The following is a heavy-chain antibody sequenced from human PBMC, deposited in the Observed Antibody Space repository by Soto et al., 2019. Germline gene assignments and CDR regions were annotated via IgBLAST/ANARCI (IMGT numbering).Heavy chain of an antibody. D-gene: IGHD3-22*01. J-gene: IGHJ4*02. CDR2: IIPLFGTA. V-gene: IGHV1-69*13. Sequence: ASVKVSCKASGGTFSTYAIDWVRQAPGQGLEWMGGIIPLFGTAKYAQDFQGRITITADESTNTAYMELRSLRSQDTAVYYCARGVHYDSSGYYYFYWGQGTLVTVSS. CDR3: ARGVHYDSSGYYYFY. CDR1: GGTFSTYA.